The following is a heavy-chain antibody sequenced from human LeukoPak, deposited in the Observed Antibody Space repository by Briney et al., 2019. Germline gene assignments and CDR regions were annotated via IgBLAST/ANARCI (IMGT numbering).Heavy chain of an antibody. CDR1: GFTFTTYW. V-gene: IGHV3-7*01. D-gene: IGHD1-26*01. Sequence: PGGSLRLSCAASGFTFTTYWMTWVRQAPGKGLEWVANTNQDGTEKHYVDSVKGRFTISRDNAKNSLSLQMNSLRAEDTAVYYCARASGSYHFDYWGQGTLVTVSS. J-gene: IGHJ4*02. CDR2: TNQDGTEK. CDR3: ARASGSYHFDY.